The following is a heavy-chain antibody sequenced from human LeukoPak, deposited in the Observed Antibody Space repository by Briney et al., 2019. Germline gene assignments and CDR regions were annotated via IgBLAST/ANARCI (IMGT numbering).Heavy chain of an antibody. CDR3: AELGITMIGGV. CDR1: GFTYSSYE. Sequence: GALRLSCAASGFTYSSYEMNWVRQAPGKGLEWVSYISSSGSTIYYADSVKGRFTISRDNAKNSLYLQMNSLRAEDTAVYYCAELGITMIGGVWGKGTTVTISS. D-gene: IGHD3-10*02. CDR2: ISSSGSTI. V-gene: IGHV3-48*03. J-gene: IGHJ6*04.